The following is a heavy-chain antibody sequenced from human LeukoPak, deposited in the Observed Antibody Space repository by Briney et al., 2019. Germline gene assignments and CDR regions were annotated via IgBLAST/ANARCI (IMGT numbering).Heavy chain of an antibody. CDR3: ARDRPVVVVAATVDLDH. D-gene: IGHD2-15*01. CDR1: GGSFSGYY. V-gene: IGHV4-34*01. J-gene: IGHJ4*02. Sequence: SETLSLTCAVYGGSFSGYYWSWIRQPPGKGLEWIGEINHSGSTNYNPSLKSRVTISVDTSKNQFSLKLSSVTAADTAVYYCARDRPVVVVAATVDLDHWGQGTLVTVSS. CDR2: INHSGST.